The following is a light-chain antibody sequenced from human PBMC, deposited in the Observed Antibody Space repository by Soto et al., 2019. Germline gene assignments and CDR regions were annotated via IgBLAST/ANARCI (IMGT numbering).Light chain of an antibody. J-gene: IGLJ1*01. CDR3: HSYDRSLSGYV. CDR2: GNS. V-gene: IGLV1-40*01. Sequence: QSALAQPPSVSGAPGQRVTISCTGSSSNIGAGYHVNWYQQLPGTAPKLLIHGNSNRPSGAPDRFSGSKSGSSASLAITGLQAEDEADYYCHSYDRSLSGYVLGTGTKVTVL. CDR1: SSNIGAGYH.